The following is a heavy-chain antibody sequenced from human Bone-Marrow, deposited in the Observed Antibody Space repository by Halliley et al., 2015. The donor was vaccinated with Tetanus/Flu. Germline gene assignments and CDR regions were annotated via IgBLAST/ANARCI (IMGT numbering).Heavy chain of an antibody. J-gene: IGHJ2*01. V-gene: IGHV4-39*01. CDR2: IYNSGRT. D-gene: IGHD5-12*01. CDR1: GGSMSSRSYP. CDR3: ARQKMYDYSGTIYWYFDL. Sequence: TLSLTCTVSGGSMSSRSYPWGWVRQPPRKGLEWIGTIYNSGRTYYNPSLKSRVTISVHTSNNQFSLQLSSVTAADTAVYYCARQKMYDYSGTIYWYFDLWGRGSLVTVSS.